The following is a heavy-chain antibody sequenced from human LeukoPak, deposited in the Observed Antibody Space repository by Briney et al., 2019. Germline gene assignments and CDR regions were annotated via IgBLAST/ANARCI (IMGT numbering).Heavy chain of an antibody. CDR3: ARDEDYGISVNVDY. CDR1: GYTSTSYG. Sequence: ASVKVSCKASGYTSTSYGIGWVRQAPGQGLEWMGWISTYNGNTKYAQKFQGRVTMTTDTSTSTAYMELRSLRSDDTAVYYCARDEDYGISVNVDYWGQGTLVTVSS. V-gene: IGHV1-18*01. J-gene: IGHJ4*02. CDR2: ISTYNGNT. D-gene: IGHD4-17*01.